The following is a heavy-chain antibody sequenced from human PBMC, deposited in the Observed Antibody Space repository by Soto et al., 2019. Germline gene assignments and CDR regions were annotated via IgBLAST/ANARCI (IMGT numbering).Heavy chain of an antibody. Sequence: SETLSLTCAVSGGSISSSNWWSWVRQPPGKGPEWIGEIYHSGSPNYNPSLKSRVTISVDKSKNQFSLKLTSVTAADTAVYYCARVFLPPLVWGYYFDYWGQGALVTVSS. D-gene: IGHD3-16*01. CDR1: GGSISSSNW. CDR2: IYHSGSP. V-gene: IGHV4-4*02. J-gene: IGHJ4*02. CDR3: ARVFLPPLVWGYYFDY.